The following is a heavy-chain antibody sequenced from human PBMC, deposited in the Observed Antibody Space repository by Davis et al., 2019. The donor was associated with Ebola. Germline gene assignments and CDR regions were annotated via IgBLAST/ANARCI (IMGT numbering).Heavy chain of an antibody. CDR1: GFTFRAHW. Sequence: PGGSLRLSCLASGFTFRAHWMSWVRQAPGKGLEWVAIIKKDGSEKYYVDSVRGRFTISRDNTNNSVFLQMDSLRVEDTAVYYCVTPLQNFRTDAFDFWGPGTTVTVSS. CDR2: IKKDGSEK. J-gene: IGHJ3*01. V-gene: IGHV3-7*01. CDR3: VTPLQNFRTDAFDF. D-gene: IGHD1-1*01.